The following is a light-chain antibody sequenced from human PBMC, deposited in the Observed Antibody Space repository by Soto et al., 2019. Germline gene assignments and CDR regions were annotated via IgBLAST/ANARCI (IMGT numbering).Light chain of an antibody. V-gene: IGKV2D-29*01. CDR2: EVS. Sequence: DIVMTQTPLSLSVTPGQPASISCKSSQTLLRSDGKNYMYWYLQKPGQPPQLLISEVSNRFSGVPDKFSGSGSVTDFTLKISRVEAEDVGVYYCLQTIRLPYTFGQGNKLEIK. CDR1: QTLLRSDGKNY. J-gene: IGKJ2*01. CDR3: LQTIRLPYT.